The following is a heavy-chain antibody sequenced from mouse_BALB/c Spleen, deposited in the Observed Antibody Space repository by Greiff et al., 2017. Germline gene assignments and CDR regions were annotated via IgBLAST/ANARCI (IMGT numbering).Heavy chain of an antibody. CDR3: NAYYGNCGEVSYAMDY. CDR1: GFNIKDYY. V-gene: IGHV14-4*02. Sequence: EVQLQQSGAELVRSGASVKLSCTASGFNIKDYYMHWVKQRPEQGLEWIGWIDPENGDTEYAPKFQGKATMTADTSSNTAYLQLSSLTSEDTDVYYCNAYYGNCGEVSYAMDYWGQGTSVTVSS. CDR2: IDPENGDT. D-gene: IGHD2-1*01. J-gene: IGHJ4*01.